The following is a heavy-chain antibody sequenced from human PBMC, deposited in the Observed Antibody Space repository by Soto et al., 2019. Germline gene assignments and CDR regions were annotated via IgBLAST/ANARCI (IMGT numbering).Heavy chain of an antibody. J-gene: IGHJ3*02. V-gene: IGHV3-23*01. Sequence: EVQLLESGGGLVQPGGSLRLSCAASGFTFSSYAMSWVRQAPGKGLEWVSAISGSGGSTYYADSVKGRFTISRDNSKNTLYLHMNSLRAEDTAVYYCAKERLSFNYYGSGSYDAFDIWGQGTMVTVSS. D-gene: IGHD3-10*01. CDR2: ISGSGGST. CDR3: AKERLSFNYYGSGSYDAFDI. CDR1: GFTFSSYA.